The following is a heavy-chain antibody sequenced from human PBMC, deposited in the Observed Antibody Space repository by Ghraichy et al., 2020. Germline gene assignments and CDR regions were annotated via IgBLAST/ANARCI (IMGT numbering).Heavy chain of an antibody. Sequence: GGSLRLSCAASRFSFRDSWMNWVRQAPGKGLEWVASMNPDGIEIYYIDSVRGRFTISRDNAKNSLYLQMNSLRDEDTAVYYCAREAPALGTGGFDIWGQGTVVTVSS. CDR2: MNPDGIEI. CDR1: RFSFRDSW. V-gene: IGHV3-7*03. CDR3: AREAPALGTGGFDI. D-gene: IGHD7-27*01. J-gene: IGHJ3*02.